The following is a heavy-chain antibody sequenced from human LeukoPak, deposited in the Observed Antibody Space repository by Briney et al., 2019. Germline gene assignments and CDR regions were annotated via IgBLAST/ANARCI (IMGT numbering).Heavy chain of an antibody. V-gene: IGHV3-74*03. CDR1: GFSVSTTW. D-gene: IGHD3-3*01. CDR3: AKTSLSDPSGHYYYMDV. CDR2: SDGTII. J-gene: IGHJ6*03. Sequence: GGSLRLSCAASGFSVSTTWMHWVRQPPGQGLVWVARSDGTIISYAESVKGRFTISRDNSQNTVSLQLNNLRIEDTALYYCAKTSLSDPSGHYYYMDVWGKGTTVTVSS.